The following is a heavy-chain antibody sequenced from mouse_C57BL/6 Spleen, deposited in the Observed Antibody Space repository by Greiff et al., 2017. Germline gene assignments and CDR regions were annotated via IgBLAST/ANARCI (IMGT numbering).Heavy chain of an antibody. D-gene: IGHD2-4*01. V-gene: IGHV3-8*01. CDR1: GYSITSDY. J-gene: IGHJ1*03. Sequence: EVQLQESGPGLAKPSQTLSLTCSVTGYSITSDYWNWIRKFPGNKLEYMGYISYSGSTYYNPSLKSRVSITRDTSKNQYYLQLNSVTTEDTATYYCAKTRGYDYDDWYFDVWGTGTTVTVSS. CDR3: AKTRGYDYDDWYFDV. CDR2: ISYSGST.